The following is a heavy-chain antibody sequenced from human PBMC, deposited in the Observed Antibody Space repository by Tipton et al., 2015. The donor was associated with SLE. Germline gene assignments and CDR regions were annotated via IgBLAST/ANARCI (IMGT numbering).Heavy chain of an antibody. V-gene: IGHV4-34*01. CDR2: TNPSGNT. CDR1: GVSIRRHY. D-gene: IGHD3-10*01. J-gene: IGHJ4*01. CDR3: ARGAKERITLVRVRPYYFDY. Sequence: TLSLTCTVSGVSIRRHYWSWIRQPPGKGLEWIGQTNPSGNTNYNPSLKSRVTISVDTSNNQLSLKLTSVTAADTAVYYCARGAKERITLVRVRPYYFDYWGQGSLVTVSS.